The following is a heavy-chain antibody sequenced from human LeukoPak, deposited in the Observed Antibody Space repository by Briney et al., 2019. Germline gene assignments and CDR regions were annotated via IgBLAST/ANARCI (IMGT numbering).Heavy chain of an antibody. D-gene: IGHD3-22*01. J-gene: IGHJ4*02. V-gene: IGHV3-20*04. Sequence: GGSLRLSCAASGFTFGDYGMSWVREAPGKGLEWVSGINWNGGSTGYADSVKGRFTISRDNAKKSLYLQMNSLRAEDTALYYCARDGDYYDSSGYYYGYYFDYWGQGTLVTVSS. CDR3: ARDGDYYDSSGYYYGYYFDY. CDR1: GFTFGDYG. CDR2: INWNGGST.